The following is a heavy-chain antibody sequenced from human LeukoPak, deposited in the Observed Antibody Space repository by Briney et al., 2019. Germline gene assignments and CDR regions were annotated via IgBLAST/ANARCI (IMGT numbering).Heavy chain of an antibody. D-gene: IGHD5-24*01. CDR2: INPIDGNT. Sequence: ASVKVSCKTSGYTFITSYTHWVRQAPGQGLEWMGMINPIDGNTNRPQKFRGRLTVTRDTSTSTVYMELSSLTSGDTAVYYCARDPGEGYNNPGDYWGQGTLVTVSS. CDR3: ARDPGEGYNNPGDY. J-gene: IGHJ4*02. V-gene: IGHV1-46*01. CDR1: GYTFITSY.